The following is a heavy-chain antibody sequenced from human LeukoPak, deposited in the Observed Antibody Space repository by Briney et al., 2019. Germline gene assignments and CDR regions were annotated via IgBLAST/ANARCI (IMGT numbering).Heavy chain of an antibody. CDR3: ARDGRDGYNNEYYYYYYMDV. J-gene: IGHJ6*03. CDR2: ISGSGGST. Sequence: GGTLRLSCAASGFTFSSYGMSWVRQAPGKGLEWVSAISGSGGSTYYADSVKGRFTISRDNSKNTLYLQMNSLRAEDTAVYYCARDGRDGYNNEYYYYYYMDVWGKGTTVTVSS. D-gene: IGHD5-24*01. CDR1: GFTFSSYG. V-gene: IGHV3-23*01.